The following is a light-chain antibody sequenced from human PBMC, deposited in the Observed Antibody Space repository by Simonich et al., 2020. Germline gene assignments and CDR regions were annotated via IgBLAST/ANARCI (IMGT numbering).Light chain of an antibody. CDR2: DIS. Sequence: QSALTPPASVSGSPGQSITISCTGTSSDVGGYNYVSWYQQHPGKAPKLMIYDISNRPSGVSNRFSCSKSGNTASLTISGLQAEDEADYYCCSYAGSSTVVFGGGTKLTVL. CDR3: CSYAGSSTVV. J-gene: IGLJ2*01. V-gene: IGLV2-14*03. CDR1: SSDVGGYNY.